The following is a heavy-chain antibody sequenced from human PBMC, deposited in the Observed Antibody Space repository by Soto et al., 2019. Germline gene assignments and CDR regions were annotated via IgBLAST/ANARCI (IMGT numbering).Heavy chain of an antibody. CDR3: ASDDDYGGNHDYYYGMDV. V-gene: IGHV1-18*01. CDR2: ISAYNGNT. J-gene: IGHJ6*02. D-gene: IGHD4-17*01. Sequence: QVQLVQSGAEVKKPGASVKVSCKASGYTFTSYGISWVRQAPGQGLEWMGWISAYNGNTNYAQKLQGRVTMTTDTSTSTAYMELRSLRSDDTAVYYCASDDDYGGNHDYYYGMDVWGQGTTVTVSS. CDR1: GYTFTSYG.